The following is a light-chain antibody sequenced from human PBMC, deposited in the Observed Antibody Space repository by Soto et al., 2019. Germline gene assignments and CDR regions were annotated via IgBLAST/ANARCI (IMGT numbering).Light chain of an antibody. CDR3: QQRSNWPIT. J-gene: IGKJ5*01. CDR2: DAS. CDR1: QSVSSY. V-gene: IGKV3-11*01. Sequence: VLTQSPATLSFSPGERATLSCRASQSVSSYLAWYQQKPGQAPRLLIYDASNRATGIPARFSGSGSGTDFTLTISSLEPEDFAVYYCQQRSNWPITFGQGTRLEI.